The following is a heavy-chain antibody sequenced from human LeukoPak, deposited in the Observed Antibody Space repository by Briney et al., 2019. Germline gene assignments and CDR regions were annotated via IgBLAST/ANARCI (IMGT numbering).Heavy chain of an antibody. CDR3: ARGRITMIVVVPMRFDP. CDR2: ISYGGSSK. Sequence: GGSLRLSCAASGFTFSSYAMHWVRQAPGKGLEWDAVISYGGSSKYYADSVKGRFTISRDNSKNTLYLQMNSLRAEDTAVYCCARGRITMIVVVPMRFDPWGQGTMVTVSS. CDR1: GFTFSSYA. V-gene: IGHV3-30-3*01. D-gene: IGHD3-22*01. J-gene: IGHJ5*02.